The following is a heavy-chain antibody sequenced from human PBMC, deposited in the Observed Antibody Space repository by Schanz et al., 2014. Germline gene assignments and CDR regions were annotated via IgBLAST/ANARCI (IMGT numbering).Heavy chain of an antibody. CDR1: GFTFSGSG. Sequence: QVQLVESGGGVVQPGGSLRLSCAASGFTFSGSGMHWVRQAPGKGLEWVAFIRYDESYKFYADSVEGRSTISRDNAKNTLHLQMNSLRVEDTAMYYCAPDHLGAKGGSYWGQGTLVTVSS. V-gene: IGHV3-30*02. J-gene: IGHJ4*02. CDR2: IRYDESYK. D-gene: IGHD3-16*01. CDR3: APDHLGAKGGSY.